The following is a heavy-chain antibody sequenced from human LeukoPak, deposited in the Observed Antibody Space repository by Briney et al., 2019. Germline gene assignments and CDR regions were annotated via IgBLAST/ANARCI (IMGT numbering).Heavy chain of an antibody. CDR2: IIPIFGTA. CDR3: AGGHCSSTSCPKRYWYFDL. J-gene: IGHJ2*01. CDR1: GGTFGSYA. Sequence: ASVKVSCKASGGTFGSYAISWVRQAPGQGLEWMGGIIPIFGTANYAQKFQGRVTITTDESTSTAYMELSSLRSEDTAVYYCAGGHCSSTSCPKRYWYFDLWGRGTLVTVSS. V-gene: IGHV1-69*05. D-gene: IGHD2-2*01.